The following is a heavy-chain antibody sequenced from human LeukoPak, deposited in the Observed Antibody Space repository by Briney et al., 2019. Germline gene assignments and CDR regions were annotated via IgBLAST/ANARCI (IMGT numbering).Heavy chain of an antibody. Sequence: ASVKVSCKASGYTFLDYTIHWVRQAPGQRLEWMGWINAGNGNTKYSQKVQGRVTITRDTSASTAYMELSSLRSEDTAVYYCARMVTTSDYWGQGTLVTVSS. D-gene: IGHD4-17*01. CDR1: GYTFLDYT. V-gene: IGHV1-3*01. CDR3: ARMVTTSDY. J-gene: IGHJ4*02. CDR2: INAGNGNT.